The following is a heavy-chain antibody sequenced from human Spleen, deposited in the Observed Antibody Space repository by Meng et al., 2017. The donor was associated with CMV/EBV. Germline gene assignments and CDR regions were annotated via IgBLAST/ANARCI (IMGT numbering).Heavy chain of an antibody. Sequence: GESLKISCAASGFSFSSYWMAWVRQAPGKGLEWVSAISGSGGSTYYADSVKGRFTISRDNSKNTLYLQMNSLRAEDTAVYYCAKAGYCSSTSCYRGPYYYYGMDVWGQGTTVTVSS. CDR2: ISGSGGST. J-gene: IGHJ6*02. D-gene: IGHD2-2*02. V-gene: IGHV3-23*01. CDR3: AKAGYCSSTSCYRGPYYYYGMDV. CDR1: GFSFSSYW.